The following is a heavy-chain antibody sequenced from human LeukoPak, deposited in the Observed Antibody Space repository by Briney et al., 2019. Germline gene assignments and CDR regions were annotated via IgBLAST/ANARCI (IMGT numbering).Heavy chain of an antibody. CDR1: GYSISSGYY. CDR3: ARGPPMYSYGSSEYHYDYFEY. Sequence: SETLSLTCTVSGYSISSGYYWGWIRPPPGKGLEWIGSIYYSGSTYYNPSLKSRVTISVDTSKNQFSLKLSSVTAADTAVYYCARGPPMYSYGSSEYHYDYFEYWGQGTLVTVSS. J-gene: IGHJ4*02. CDR2: IYYSGST. V-gene: IGHV4-38-2*02. D-gene: IGHD3-22*01.